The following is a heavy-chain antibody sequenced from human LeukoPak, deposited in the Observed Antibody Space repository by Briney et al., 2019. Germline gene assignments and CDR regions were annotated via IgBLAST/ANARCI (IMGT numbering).Heavy chain of an antibody. CDR2: INHSGST. CDR3: GLGYNDIWEL. V-gene: IGHV4-4*02. CDR1: SGSISSSTW. Sequence: SETLSLTCAVSSGSISSSTWWSWVRQPPGKGLEWIGEINHSGSTHYTPSLKSRVTISVDTSDNKFSLKMISVTAADAAVYYCGLGYNDIWELWGRGTLVTVSS. D-gene: IGHD5-24*01. J-gene: IGHJ1*01.